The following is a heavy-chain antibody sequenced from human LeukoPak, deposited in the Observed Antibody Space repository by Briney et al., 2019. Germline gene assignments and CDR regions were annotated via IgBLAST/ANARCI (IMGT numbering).Heavy chain of an antibody. Sequence: LETLSLTCTVSGVSISTATYLWGWIRQPPGKGLEWIGSIHYTGTTYYNPSLKSRVTISVDTSKNQFSLKLSSVTAADTAVYYCARVAWFGELLPDWYFDLWGRGTLVTVSS. J-gene: IGHJ2*01. D-gene: IGHD3-10*01. V-gene: IGHV4-39*07. CDR3: ARVAWFGELLPDWYFDL. CDR1: GVSISTATYL. CDR2: IHYTGTT.